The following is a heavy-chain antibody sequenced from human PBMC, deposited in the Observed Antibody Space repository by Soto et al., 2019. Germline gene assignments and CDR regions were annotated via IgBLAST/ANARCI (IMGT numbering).Heavy chain of an antibody. CDR2: ISSSSSYI. D-gene: IGHD2-2*01. CDR3: ARGGIVVVPAAKINNWFDP. J-gene: IGHJ5*02. V-gene: IGHV3-21*01. Sequence: EVQLVESGGSLVKPGGSLRLSCAVSGFTFSSYSMNWVRQAPGKGLEWVSSISSSSSYIYYADSVKGRFTISRDNAKNSLYLQMNSLRAEDTAVYYCARGGIVVVPAAKINNWFDPWGQGTLVTVSS. CDR1: GFTFSSYS.